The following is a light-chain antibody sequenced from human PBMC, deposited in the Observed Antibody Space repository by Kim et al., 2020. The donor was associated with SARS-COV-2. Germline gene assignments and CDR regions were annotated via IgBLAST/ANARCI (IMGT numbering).Light chain of an antibody. CDR3: YSAADDNLV. CDR1: ILAKKY. V-gene: IGLV3-27*01. CDR2: KDS. J-gene: IGLJ3*02. Sequence: SYELTQPSSVSVSPGQTARITCSGDILAKKYVRWFQQKPGQAPVLVIYKDSERPSGIPERFSGSISGTTVTLTISGAQVEDEADYYCYSAADDNLVFGGGTQLTVL.